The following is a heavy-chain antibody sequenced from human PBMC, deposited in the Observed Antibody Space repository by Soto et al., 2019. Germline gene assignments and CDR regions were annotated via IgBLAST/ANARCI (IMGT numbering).Heavy chain of an antibody. J-gene: IGHJ4*02. Sequence: SETLSLTCSIFGGSINNYYWSWIRLPPGKGFEWIAYMYSSGITDYNPSLKTRVSISLDTSNFQFSLKLRSVTAADSAVYFCARVSNDYGGSGAFDYWGQGALVTSPQ. CDR3: ARVSNDYGGSGAFDY. D-gene: IGHD4-17*01. CDR1: GGSINNYY. CDR2: MYSSGIT. V-gene: IGHV4-59*01.